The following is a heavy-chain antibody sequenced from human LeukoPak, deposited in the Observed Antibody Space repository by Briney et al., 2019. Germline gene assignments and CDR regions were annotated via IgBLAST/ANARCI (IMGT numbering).Heavy chain of an antibody. Sequence: TGGSLRLSCGASGFTFSTYAVTWVRQAPGKGLEWVSAITGGGDSTYYADSVKGRFTISRDNSKSTLYLQMNSLGAEDTAVYFCAKDRTYYYGSSGYFTYWGQGTLVTVSS. D-gene: IGHD3-22*01. CDR2: ITGGGDST. V-gene: IGHV3-23*01. CDR1: GFTFSTYA. CDR3: AKDRTYYYGSSGYFTY. J-gene: IGHJ4*02.